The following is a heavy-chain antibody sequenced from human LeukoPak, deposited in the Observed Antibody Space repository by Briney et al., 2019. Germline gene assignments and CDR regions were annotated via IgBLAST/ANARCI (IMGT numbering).Heavy chain of an antibody. J-gene: IGHJ3*01. CDR3: ARGYSGPDAFDF. CDR2: IRSNSNTI. CDR1: GFTFSSYS. V-gene: IGHV3-48*02. Sequence: PGGSLRLSCAASGFTFSSYSMNWVRQAPGKGLEWVSYIRSNSNTIYYADPVKGQFTISRDNAKNSLYLLLDSLRDEDTGLYYCARGYSGPDAFDFWGQGTMVTVSS. D-gene: IGHD1-26*01.